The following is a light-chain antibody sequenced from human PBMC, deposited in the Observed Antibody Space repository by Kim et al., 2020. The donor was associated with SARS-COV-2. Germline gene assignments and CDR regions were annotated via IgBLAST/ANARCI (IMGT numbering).Light chain of an antibody. CDR2: WAS. Sequence: PTIISKSSQGVLYSSNNKNNLAWYQQNPGHPPKLLIYWASTRESGVPDRFSGSGSRTDFTLTISSLQAEDVAVYYCQQYYSTPLTFGGGTKVDIK. J-gene: IGKJ4*01. CDR3: QQYYSTPLT. CDR1: QGVLYSSNNKNN. V-gene: IGKV4-1*01.